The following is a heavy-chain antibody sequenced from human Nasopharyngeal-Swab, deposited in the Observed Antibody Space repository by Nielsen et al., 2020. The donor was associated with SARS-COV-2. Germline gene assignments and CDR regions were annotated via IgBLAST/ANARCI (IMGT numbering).Heavy chain of an antibody. D-gene: IGHD3-10*01. V-gene: IGHV4-4*02. CDR3: ARAPRIYFASGLGVYFFDY. Sequence: GSLRLSCAVSSGSISSDNWWSWVRQPPGKGLEWMGEVYHSGRTNSNPSLRSRVTMSVDKSKNQFSPKLSSVTAADTAVYYCARAPRIYFASGLGVYFFDYWGQGTLVTVSA. CDR1: SGSISSDNW. J-gene: IGHJ4*02. CDR2: VYHSGRT.